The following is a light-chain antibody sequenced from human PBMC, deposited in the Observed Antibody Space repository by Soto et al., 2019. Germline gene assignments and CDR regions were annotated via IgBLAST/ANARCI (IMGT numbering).Light chain of an antibody. V-gene: IGKV1-39*01. CDR2: AAS. J-gene: IGKJ5*01. Sequence: DIQMTQSPSSLSASVGDRVTITCRASQSISSYLNWYQQKPGKAPKLLIYAASSLQSGVPSRFSGSGSGTDFTLTISSLQPEAFATYYCQQRRTLGHGTRLEIK. CDR3: QQRRT. CDR1: QSISSY.